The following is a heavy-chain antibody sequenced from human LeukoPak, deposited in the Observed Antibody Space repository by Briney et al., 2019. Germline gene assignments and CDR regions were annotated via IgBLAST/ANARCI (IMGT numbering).Heavy chain of an antibody. V-gene: IGHV3-21*01. J-gene: IGHJ4*02. Sequence: PGGSLRLSCAASGFTFSSYSMNWVRQAPGKGLEWVSSISSSSSYIYYADSAKGRFTISRDNAKNSLYLQMNSLRAEDTAVYYCARGGATVVTHFDYWGQGTLVTVSS. CDR1: GFTFSSYS. CDR2: ISSSSSYI. D-gene: IGHD4-23*01. CDR3: ARGGATVVTHFDY.